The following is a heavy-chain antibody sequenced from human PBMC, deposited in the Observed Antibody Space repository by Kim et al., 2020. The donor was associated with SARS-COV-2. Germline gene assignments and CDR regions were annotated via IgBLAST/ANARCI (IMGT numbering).Heavy chain of an antibody. CDR2: INHSGTT. V-gene: IGHV4-34*01. Sequence: SETLSLTCGVYGGSFSNSYFTWIRRPPEKGLEWIGEINHSGTTSYNASLKSRVTISLDTSKNQFSLRLTSVTAADTAVYYCTRWSVGMSTIEDSWGQGTLVTVSA. J-gene: IGHJ4*02. CDR1: GGSFSNSY. D-gene: IGHD3-3*01. CDR3: TRWSVGMSTIEDS.